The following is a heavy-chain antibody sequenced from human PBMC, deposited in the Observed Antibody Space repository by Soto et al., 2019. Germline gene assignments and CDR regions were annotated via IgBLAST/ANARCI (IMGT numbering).Heavy chain of an antibody. CDR2: IYYSGST. D-gene: IGHD2-21*02. CDR3: ARQRISLVTQAYFDV. V-gene: IGHV4-39*01. CDR1: GDSISSRSYY. Sequence: SETLSLTCTVTGDSISSRSYYWGWIRQPPGKGLEWIGSIYYSGSTYNNPSLRSRVSMSIDTSKDQFSLKLKSVTAADTALYFFARQRISLVTQAYFDVWGQGSLGTVS. J-gene: IGHJ4*02.